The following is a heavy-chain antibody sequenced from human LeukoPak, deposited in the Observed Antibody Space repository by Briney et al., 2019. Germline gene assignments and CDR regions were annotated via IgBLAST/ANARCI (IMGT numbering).Heavy chain of an antibody. D-gene: IGHD6-19*01. CDR1: GGSISSNY. V-gene: IGHV4-59*01. CDR3: ARSLSSAWYAYDY. Sequence: SETLSLTCTVSGGSISSNYWSCIRQPPGKGLECIRYIYYNRSTDYNPSLKSPVTLSVDTSKKQLHLKLNSVTATDTAVYYCARSLSSAWYAYDYWGQGTLVTVSS. J-gene: IGHJ4*02. CDR2: IYYNRST.